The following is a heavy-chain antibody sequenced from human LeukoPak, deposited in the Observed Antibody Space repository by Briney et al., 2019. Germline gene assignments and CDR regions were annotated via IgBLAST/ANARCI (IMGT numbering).Heavy chain of an antibody. CDR3: ARLGSGWDSQGLHF. CDR1: GYNFTNYW. D-gene: IGHD6-19*01. J-gene: IGHJ4*02. CDR2: IYPGDSDT. Sequence: GESLLSSCKGSGYNFTNYWIAWVRQMPGKGLECMGIIYPGDSDTKYSPPFQGQVTISADKSISTAYIQWSSLKASDSAMYYCARLGSGWDSQGLHFWGQGSSVSVSS. V-gene: IGHV5-51*01.